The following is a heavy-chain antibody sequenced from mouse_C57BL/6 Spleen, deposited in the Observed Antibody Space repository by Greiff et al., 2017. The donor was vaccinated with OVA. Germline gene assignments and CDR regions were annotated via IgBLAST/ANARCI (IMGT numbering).Heavy chain of an antibody. CDR2: IDPSDSET. D-gene: IGHD2-3*01. V-gene: IGHV1-52*01. CDR3: ASNDGYYSWFAY. Sequence: QVQLQQSGAELVRPGSSVKLSCKASGYTFTSYWMHWVKQRPIQGLEWIGNIDPSDSETHYNQKFKDKATLTVDKSSSTAYMQLSSLTSAVSAVYSCASNDGYYSWFAYWGQGTLVTVSA. CDR1: GYTFTSYW. J-gene: IGHJ3*01.